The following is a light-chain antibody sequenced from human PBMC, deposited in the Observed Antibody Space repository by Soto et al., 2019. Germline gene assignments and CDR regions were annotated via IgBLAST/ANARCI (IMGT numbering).Light chain of an antibody. CDR3: GTWDSSLSAV. J-gene: IGLJ2*01. CDR1: SSNIGNNY. CDR2: DNN. V-gene: IGLV1-51*01. Sequence: QSVLTQPPSVSAAPGQKVTISCSGSSSNIGNNYVSWYQQLPGTAPKLLIYDNNKRPSGIPDRFSGSKSSTSATLGITGLQTGDEADYYCGTWDSSLSAVFGGGTKHTVL.